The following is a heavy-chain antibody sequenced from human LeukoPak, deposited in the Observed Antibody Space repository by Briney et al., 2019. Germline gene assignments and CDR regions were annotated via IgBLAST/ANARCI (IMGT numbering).Heavy chain of an antibody. CDR2: ISTTGGYT. V-gene: IGHV3-23*01. Sequence: GGSLRLSCVVSGFSFSTYDMGWVRQTPGKGLEWVSAISTTGGYTEDADSVKGRFTISRDNSQNTLFLQMHSLRAEDTAVYYCAKKPATIKFPFDIWGQGTLVTVSP. CDR1: GFSFSTYD. D-gene: IGHD5-24*01. J-gene: IGHJ4*02. CDR3: AKKPATIKFPFDI.